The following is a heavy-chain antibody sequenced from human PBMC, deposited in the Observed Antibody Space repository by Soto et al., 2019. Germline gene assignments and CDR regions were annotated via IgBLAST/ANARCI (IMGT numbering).Heavy chain of an antibody. D-gene: IGHD2-21*01. CDR3: ARIPGP. Sequence: SETLSLTCAVSGGSISSGGYSWSWIRQPPGKGLEWIGYIYHSGSIYYNPSLKSRVTISVDRSKNQFSLMLFSVTAADTAVYYCARIPGPWGQGTLVTVSS. CDR2: IYHSGSI. J-gene: IGHJ5*02. V-gene: IGHV4-30-2*01. CDR1: GGSISSGGYS.